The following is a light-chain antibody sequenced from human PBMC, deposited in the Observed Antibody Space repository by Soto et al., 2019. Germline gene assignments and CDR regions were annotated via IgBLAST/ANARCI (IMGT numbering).Light chain of an antibody. CDR2: EVT. V-gene: IGLV2-14*01. J-gene: IGLJ1*01. Sequence: QSVLAQPASVSGSPGQSITISCTGGSSDIGGYNYVSWYQQHPSRAPRLLILEVTNRPSGVPDRFSGSKSGNTASLIIMGLHAEDEADYFCSSYSSKTPPYVFGTGTKLTVL. CDR3: SSYSSKTPPYV. CDR1: SSDIGGYNY.